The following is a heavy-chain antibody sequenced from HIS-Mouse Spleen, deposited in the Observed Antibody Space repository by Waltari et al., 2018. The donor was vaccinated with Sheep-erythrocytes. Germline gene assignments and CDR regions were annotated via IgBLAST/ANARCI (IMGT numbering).Heavy chain of an antibody. V-gene: IGHV3-30*18. CDR3: AKVRTVNYWYFDL. Sequence: QVQLVESGGGVVQPGRSLRLSCAASGFTFRSYGMHWVCQAPGKGLEWVAVISYDGSNKYYADSVKGRFTISRDNSKNTLYLQMNSLRAEDTAVYYCAKVRTVNYWYFDLWGRGTLVTVSS. J-gene: IGHJ2*01. CDR2: ISYDGSNK. CDR1: GFTFRSYG. D-gene: IGHD1-1*01.